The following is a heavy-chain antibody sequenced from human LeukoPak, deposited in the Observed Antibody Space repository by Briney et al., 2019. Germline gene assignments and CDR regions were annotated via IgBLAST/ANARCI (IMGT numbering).Heavy chain of an antibody. V-gene: IGHV3-30*02. CDR1: AFTFSSYG. D-gene: IGHD2-8*01. CDR3: AKDRCSNGIGCYYYYMEV. CDR2: IQYDRANE. Sequence: GGSLRLSCAASAFTFSSYGMHWVRQAPGKGLEWVAYIQYDRANEQYAHSVKGRFRISRDNSNNILYLQMNSLRTEDTAVYYCAKDRCSNGIGCYYYYMEVWGKGTTVTISS. J-gene: IGHJ6*03.